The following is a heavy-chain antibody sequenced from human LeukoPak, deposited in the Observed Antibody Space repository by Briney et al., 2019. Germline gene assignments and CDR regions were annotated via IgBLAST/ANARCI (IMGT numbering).Heavy chain of an antibody. CDR2: ISSSSSTI. V-gene: IGHV3-48*04. Sequence: AGGSLRLSCAASGFTFSSYSMNWVRQAPGKGLEWVSYISSSSSTIYYADSVKGRFTISRDNAKNPLYLQMNSLRAEDTAVYYCARGPYSGSYLLDYWGQGTLVTVSS. D-gene: IGHD1-26*01. J-gene: IGHJ4*02. CDR1: GFTFSSYS. CDR3: ARGPYSGSYLLDY.